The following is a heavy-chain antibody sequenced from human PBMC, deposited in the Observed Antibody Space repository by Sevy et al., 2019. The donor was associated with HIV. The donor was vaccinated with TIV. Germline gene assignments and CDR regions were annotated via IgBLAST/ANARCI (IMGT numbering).Heavy chain of an antibody. CDR1: GFTFSNYA. V-gene: IGHV3-23*01. J-gene: IGHJ4*02. D-gene: IGHD2-2*01. CDR3: AREGCSKPHDY. Sequence: GGSLRLSCAASGFTFSNYAMSWVRQAPGKGLEWVSTFSFGCGKINYAYSVKGRFTISRDNSKNTLYLQTNSLRAEDTALYYCAREGCSKPHDYWGQGTLVTVSS. CDR2: FSFGCGKI.